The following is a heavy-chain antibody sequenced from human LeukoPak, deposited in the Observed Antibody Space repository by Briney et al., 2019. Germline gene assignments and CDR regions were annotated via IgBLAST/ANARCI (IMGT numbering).Heavy chain of an antibody. J-gene: IGHJ1*01. D-gene: IGHD2-15*01. CDR1: EFTFSSYW. Sequence: GGSLRLSCAASEFTFSSYWMSWVRQAPGKGLEWVSAINNGGDSTYYADSVKGRFTISRDNSKDTLYLQMNSLRAEDTAVYYCAQQLGYCSGGNCYFTYWGQGTLVTVSS. V-gene: IGHV3-23*01. CDR3: AQQLGYCSGGNCYFTY. CDR2: INNGGDST.